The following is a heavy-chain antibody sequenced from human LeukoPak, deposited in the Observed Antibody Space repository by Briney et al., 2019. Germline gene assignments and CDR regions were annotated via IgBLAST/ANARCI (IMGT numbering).Heavy chain of an antibody. D-gene: IGHD3-3*01. CDR2: IYTSGST. Sequence: PSETLSLTCTVSGNSISSYYWSWIRQPAGKGLEWIGRIYTSGSTNYNPSLKSRVTISVDTSKNQFSLKLSSVTAADTAVYYCARHGYYDFWSGIGWFDPWGQGTLVTVSS. CDR1: GNSISSYY. CDR3: ARHGYYDFWSGIGWFDP. V-gene: IGHV4-4*07. J-gene: IGHJ5*02.